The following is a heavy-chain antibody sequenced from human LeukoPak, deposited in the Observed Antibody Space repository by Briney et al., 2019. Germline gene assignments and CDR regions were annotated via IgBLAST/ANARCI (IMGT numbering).Heavy chain of an antibody. CDR3: ASDILTGYPPAYNWCDP. CDR2: IIPVSGTA. CDR1: GGTFGSYA. V-gene: IGHV1-69*01. D-gene: IGHD3-9*01. J-gene: IGHJ5*02. Sequence: GSSVKVSCTGSGGTFGSYAISWVRQAPGHGLEWMGGIIPVSGTAHYAQKFQGRVTITADESKRRAYMELSSLRSEDTAVYCCASDILTGYPPAYNWCDPWGQGTLVTVSS.